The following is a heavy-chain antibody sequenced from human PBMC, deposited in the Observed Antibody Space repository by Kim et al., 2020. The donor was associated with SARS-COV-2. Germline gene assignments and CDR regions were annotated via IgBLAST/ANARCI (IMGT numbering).Heavy chain of an antibody. CDR3: ARDSRPYDSSGYYALY. D-gene: IGHD3-22*01. Sequence: GGSLRLSCAASGFTFSSYGMHWVRQAPGKGLEWVAVIWYDGSNKYYADSVKGRFTISRDNSKNTLYLQMNSLRAEDTAVYYCARDSRPYDSSGYYALYWGQGTLVTVSS. J-gene: IGHJ4*02. V-gene: IGHV3-33*01. CDR2: IWYDGSNK. CDR1: GFTFSSYG.